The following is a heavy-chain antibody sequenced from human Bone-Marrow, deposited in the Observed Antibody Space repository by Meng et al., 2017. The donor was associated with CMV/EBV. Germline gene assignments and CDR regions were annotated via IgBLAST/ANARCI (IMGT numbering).Heavy chain of an antibody. D-gene: IGHD3-16*01. V-gene: IGHV3-21*01. J-gene: IGHJ4*02. CDR1: GLNFSNYI. Sequence: GESLKISCAASGLNFSNYIMNWVRQAPGKGLEWVSSISGSGRYKFYADSLKGRFTISRDNAKNSLFLQMSSLRAEDTALYYCATVTGSDWGQGPLVTVSS. CDR2: ISGSGRYK. CDR3: ATVTGSD.